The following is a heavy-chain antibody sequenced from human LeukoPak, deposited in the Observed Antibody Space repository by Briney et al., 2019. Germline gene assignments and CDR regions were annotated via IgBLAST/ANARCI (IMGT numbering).Heavy chain of an antibody. J-gene: IGHJ3*02. V-gene: IGHV4-4*07. CDR2: IYTSGST. Sequence: SETLSLTCTVSGGSISSYYWSWIRQPAGKGLEWIGRIYTSGSTNYNPSLKSRVTMSVDTSENQSSLKLSSVTAADTAVYYCARSAYYYDSSGYYWDAFDIWGQGTMVTVSS. D-gene: IGHD3-22*01. CDR3: ARSAYYYDSSGYYWDAFDI. CDR1: GGSISSYY.